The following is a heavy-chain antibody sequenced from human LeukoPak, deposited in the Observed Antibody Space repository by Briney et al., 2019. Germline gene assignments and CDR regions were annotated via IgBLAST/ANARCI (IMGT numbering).Heavy chain of an antibody. V-gene: IGHV3-23*01. CDR3: ARDLRYGGNGY. D-gene: IGHD4-23*01. CDR2: IGGSGSST. J-gene: IGHJ4*02. CDR1: GFTFSSYA. Sequence: GGSLRLSCAASGFTFSSYAMSWVRQAPGKGLEWISSIGGSGSSTYYADSVKGRFTISRDNSMNTLYLLMNSLRADDTAVYYCARDLRYGGNGYWGQGTLVTVSS.